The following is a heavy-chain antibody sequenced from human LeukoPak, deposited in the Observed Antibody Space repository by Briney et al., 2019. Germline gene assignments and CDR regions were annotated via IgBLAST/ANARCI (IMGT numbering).Heavy chain of an antibody. Sequence: KPSETLSLTCTVSGGSISSYYWSWIRQPPGKGLEWIGYIYYSGSTNYNPSLKSRLTISVDTSKNQFSLKLSSVTAADTAVYYCARADSGWYSLGYWGQGTLVTVSS. V-gene: IGHV4-59*01. J-gene: IGHJ4*02. D-gene: IGHD6-19*01. CDR1: GGSISSYY. CDR2: IYYSGST. CDR3: ARADSGWYSLGY.